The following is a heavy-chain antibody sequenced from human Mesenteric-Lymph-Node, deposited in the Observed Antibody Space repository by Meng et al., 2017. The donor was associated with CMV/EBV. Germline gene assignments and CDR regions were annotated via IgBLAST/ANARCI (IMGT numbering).Heavy chain of an antibody. CDR3: ARNVVAIRYFDH. Sequence: TVSGGSISSAAYYWSWSRQHPEKGLEWIGYIYYSGDAYFNPSLKSRVTMSVDTSKNQYSLKLSSVTAADTALYYCARNVVAIRYFDHWGQGTLVTVSS. CDR2: IYYSGDA. J-gene: IGHJ4*02. V-gene: IGHV4-31*03. D-gene: IGHD2-21*01. CDR1: GGSISSAAYY.